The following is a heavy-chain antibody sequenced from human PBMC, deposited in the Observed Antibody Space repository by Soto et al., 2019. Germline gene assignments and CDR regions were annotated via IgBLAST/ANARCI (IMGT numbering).Heavy chain of an antibody. CDR2: IIPIFGTA. D-gene: IGHD2-15*01. CDR3: ARGTNCSGGSCYPSGVFDY. Sequence: QVQLVQSGAEVKKPGSSVKVSFKASGGTFSSYAISWVRQAPGQGLEWMGGIIPIFGTANYAQKFQGRVTITADKSTSTAYMELSSLRSEDTAVYYCARGTNCSGGSCYPSGVFDYWGQGTLVTVSS. V-gene: IGHV1-69*06. J-gene: IGHJ4*02. CDR1: GGTFSSYA.